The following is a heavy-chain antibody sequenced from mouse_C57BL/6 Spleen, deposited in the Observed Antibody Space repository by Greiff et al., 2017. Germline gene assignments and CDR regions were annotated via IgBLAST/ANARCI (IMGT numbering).Heavy chain of an antibody. D-gene: IGHD3-2*02. CDR2: IHPNSGST. J-gene: IGHJ4*01. CDR3: ARETAQARGAMDY. CDR1: GYTFTSYW. Sequence: VQLQQPGAELVKPGASVKLSCKASGYTFTSYWMHWVKQRPGQGLEWIGMIHPNSGSTNYNEKFKSKAILTVDKSSSTAYLQLSSLPSEDSAVYYCARETAQARGAMDYWGQGTSVTVSS. V-gene: IGHV1-64*01.